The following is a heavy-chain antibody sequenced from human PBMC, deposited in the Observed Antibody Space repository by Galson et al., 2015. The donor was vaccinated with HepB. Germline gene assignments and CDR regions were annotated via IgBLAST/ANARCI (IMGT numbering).Heavy chain of an antibody. CDR3: ARENVPAAINDPFDI. D-gene: IGHD2-2*02. Sequence: SLRLPCAVSGFTFSTYSMSWVRQAPGKGLEWVSSISGTTNYIYYADSMKGRFTISRDNAKNSLYLQMNSLRAEDTAVYYCARENVPAAINDPFDIWGQGTMVTVSS. CDR1: GFTFSTYS. CDR2: ISGTTNYI. V-gene: IGHV3-21*01. J-gene: IGHJ3*02.